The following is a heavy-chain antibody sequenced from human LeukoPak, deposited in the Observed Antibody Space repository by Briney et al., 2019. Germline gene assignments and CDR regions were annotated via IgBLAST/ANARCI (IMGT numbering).Heavy chain of an antibody. D-gene: IGHD6-13*01. V-gene: IGHV1-69*13. Sequence: ASVKVSCKASGCTFSSYAISWVRQAPGQGLEWMGGIIPIFGTANYAHNFQGRVAITADQSTSTAYMELSSLTSEDTAVYYCAREKQPGYYFDSWGQGTLVTVSS. J-gene: IGHJ4*02. CDR2: IIPIFGTA. CDR3: AREKQPGYYFDS. CDR1: GCTFSSYA.